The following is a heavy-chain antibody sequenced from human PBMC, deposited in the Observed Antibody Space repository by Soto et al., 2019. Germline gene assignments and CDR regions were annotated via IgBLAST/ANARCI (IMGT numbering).Heavy chain of an antibody. V-gene: IGHV2-70*11. CDR3: ARSTYYYDSSGYGFYYFDY. CDR1: GFSLSTSGMC. D-gene: IGHD3-22*01. Sequence: SGPTLVNPTQTLTLTCTFSGFSLSTSGMCVSWIRQPPGKALEWLARIDWDDDKYYSTSLKTRLTISKDTSKNQVVLTMTNMDPVDTATYYCARSTYYYDSSGYGFYYFDYRAQRTPVTVSS. J-gene: IGHJ4*02. CDR2: IDWDDDK.